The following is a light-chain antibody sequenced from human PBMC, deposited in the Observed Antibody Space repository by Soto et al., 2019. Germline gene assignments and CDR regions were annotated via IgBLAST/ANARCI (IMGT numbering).Light chain of an antibody. V-gene: IGKV2-28*01. J-gene: IGKJ1*01. CDR2: LGS. CDR3: MQARQTLRT. CDR1: QSLLDTDGYNY. Sequence: DIVMTQSPLSLPVTPGEPASISCRSSQSLLDTDGYNYLDWYLQKPGQSPQLLIYLGSNRASGVPDRFSGSGSGTDFTLKFSRVEAEDVGVYYCMQARQTLRTFGQGTKVEIK.